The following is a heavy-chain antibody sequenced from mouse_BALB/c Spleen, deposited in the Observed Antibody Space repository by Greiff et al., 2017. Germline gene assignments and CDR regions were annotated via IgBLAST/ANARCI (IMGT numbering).Heavy chain of an antibody. CDR3: ARRTVVGEAWFAY. D-gene: IGHD1-1*01. J-gene: IGHJ3*01. V-gene: IGHV8-12*01. Sequence: QVTLKECGPGILQPSQTLSLTCSFSGFSLSTSGMGVSWIRQPSGKGLEWLAHIYWDDDKRYNPSLKSRLTISKDTSSNQVFLKITSVDTADTATYYCARRTVVGEAWFAYWGQGTLVTVSA. CDR2: IYWDDDK. CDR1: GFSLSTSGMG.